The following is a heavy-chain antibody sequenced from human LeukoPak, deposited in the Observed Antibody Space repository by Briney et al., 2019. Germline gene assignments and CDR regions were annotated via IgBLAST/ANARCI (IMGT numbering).Heavy chain of an antibody. CDR1: GFTFSSYW. V-gene: IGHV3-23*01. J-gene: IGHJ4*02. Sequence: GGSLRLSCAASGFTFSSYWMSWFRQAPGRGLQWVSAISGSGGGTYYAESVKGRFTISGDKSKNTLYLQMSSLRAADTAVYYCASWGERWLQNPSFGDYWGQGTLVTVSS. CDR2: ISGSGGGT. D-gene: IGHD5-24*01. CDR3: ASWGERWLQNPSFGDY.